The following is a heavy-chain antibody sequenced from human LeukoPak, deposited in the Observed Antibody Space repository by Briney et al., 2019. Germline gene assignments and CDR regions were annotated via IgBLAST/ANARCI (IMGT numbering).Heavy chain of an antibody. CDR3: AKGRSMIVVVMAFDI. V-gene: IGHV3-23*01. CDR2: ISGSGGST. D-gene: IGHD3-22*01. J-gene: IGHJ3*02. CDR1: GFTFSSYA. Sequence: PGGSLRLSCAASGFTFSSYAMGWVRQAPGKGLEWVSAISGSGGSTYYADSVKGRFTISRDNSKNTLYLQMNSLRAEDTAVYYCAKGRSMIVVVMAFDIWGQGTMVTVSS.